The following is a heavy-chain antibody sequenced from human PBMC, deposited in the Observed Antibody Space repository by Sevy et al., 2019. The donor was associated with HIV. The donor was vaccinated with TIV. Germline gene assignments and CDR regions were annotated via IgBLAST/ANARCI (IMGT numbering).Heavy chain of an antibody. CDR2: IIGSGGST. CDR3: AKAGEGVVAGTAFFLDY. D-gene: IGHD6-19*01. Sequence: GESLKSSCAASGFTFSSYAMSWVRQAPGKGLEWVSAIIGSGGSTYYADSVKGRFPISRDNSKNTLYLQMNSLRAEDTAVYYCAKAGEGVVAGTAFFLDYWGQGTLVTVSS. J-gene: IGHJ4*02. CDR1: GFTFSSYA. V-gene: IGHV3-23*01.